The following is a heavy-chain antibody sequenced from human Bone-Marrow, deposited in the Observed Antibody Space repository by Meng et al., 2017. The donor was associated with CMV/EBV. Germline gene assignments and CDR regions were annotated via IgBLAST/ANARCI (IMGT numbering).Heavy chain of an antibody. CDR1: GYTFTSYD. D-gene: IGHD1-14*01. J-gene: IGHJ6*02. CDR3: ARDLRTVLYGMDV. V-gene: IGHV1-18*01. CDR2: ISPYNGNT. Sequence: ASVKVSCKASGYTFTSYDINWVRQATGQGLEWMGWISPYNGNTKYAQRVQGRVTMTTDASTSTAYMELRNLRSDDTAVYYCARDLRTVLYGMDVWGQGTTVTVSS.